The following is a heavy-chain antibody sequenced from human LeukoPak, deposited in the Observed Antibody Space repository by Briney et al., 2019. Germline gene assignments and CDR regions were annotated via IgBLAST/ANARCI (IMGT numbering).Heavy chain of an antibody. J-gene: IGHJ4*02. D-gene: IGHD3-10*01. CDR1: GFTFSSYW. Sequence: GSLRLSCAASGFTFSSYWMSWVRQAPGKGLEWVANIKQDGSEKYYVDSVKGRFTISRDNSKNTLYLQMNSLRAEDTAVYYCAKGSSSGSFSVFDYWGQGTLVTVSS. CDR3: AKGSSSGSFSVFDY. CDR2: IKQDGSEK. V-gene: IGHV3-7*03.